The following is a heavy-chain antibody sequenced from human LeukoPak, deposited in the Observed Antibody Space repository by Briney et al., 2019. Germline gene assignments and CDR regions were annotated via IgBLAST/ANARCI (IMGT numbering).Heavy chain of an antibody. J-gene: IGHJ3*02. CDR3: ARQGGGGRAFDI. Sequence: KSSETLSLTCTVSGGSISSSDYYWGWLRQPPGKGLEWIGIIYNSGTTYYSPSLKSRVTVSVYTSKNLFSLNLNSVTAADAAVYFCARQGGGGRAFDIWGQGTMVTVSS. CDR2: IYNSGTT. V-gene: IGHV4-39*01. D-gene: IGHD3-16*01. CDR1: GGSISSSDYY.